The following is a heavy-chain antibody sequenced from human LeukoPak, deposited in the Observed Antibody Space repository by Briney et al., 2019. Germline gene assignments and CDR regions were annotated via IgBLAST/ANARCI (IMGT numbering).Heavy chain of an antibody. J-gene: IGHJ4*02. CDR1: GYSFTTYW. V-gene: IGHV5-51*01. CDR3: ARRVAGSWFFDY. D-gene: IGHD6-13*01. Sequence: GESLKISCKGSGYSFTTYWIGWVRQMPGKGLEWMGIIYPGDSDTRYIPSFQGQVTISADKSISAAYLQWSSLKASDTAVYYCARRVAGSWFFDYWGQGTLVTVSS. CDR2: IYPGDSDT.